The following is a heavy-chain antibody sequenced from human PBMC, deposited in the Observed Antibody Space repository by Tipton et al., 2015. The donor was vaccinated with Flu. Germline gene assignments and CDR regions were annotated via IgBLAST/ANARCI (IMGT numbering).Heavy chain of an antibody. CDR1: GDSISRGSYY. CDR3: ARGDYGDYDHEADAFDI. J-gene: IGHJ3*02. CDR2: IYTNTNT. D-gene: IGHD4-17*01. Sequence: TLSLTCTVSGDSISRGSYYYNWVRQPAGGGLEWIGRIYTNTNTNYNPSLKSRVSISIDRSKSQFSLRLTSVTAADAAMYYCARGDYGDYDHEADAFDIWGQGTLVSVSA. V-gene: IGHV4-61*02.